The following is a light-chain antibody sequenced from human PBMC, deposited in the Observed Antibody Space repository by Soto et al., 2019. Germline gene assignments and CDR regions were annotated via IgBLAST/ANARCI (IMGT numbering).Light chain of an antibody. J-gene: IGKJ1*01. CDR2: GES. V-gene: IGKV3-20*01. Sequence: EIVLTQSPGTLSLSPGERATLSCRASQSVSSSYLAWYQQKPGQAPRLLMYGESSRATGIPDRFSGSGSGTAFTLTISRLEPEDFAVYSCQQYDSSPRTFGQGTKVEIK. CDR1: QSVSSSY. CDR3: QQYDSSPRT.